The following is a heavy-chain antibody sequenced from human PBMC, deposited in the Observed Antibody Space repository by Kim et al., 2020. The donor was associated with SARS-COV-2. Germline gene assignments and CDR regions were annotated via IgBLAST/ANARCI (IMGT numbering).Heavy chain of an antibody. CDR1: GFTFSSYS. D-gene: IGHD3-9*01. CDR2: ISSSSSYI. CDR3: AREGSGATYYDILTGYYHPSYYYYGMDV. J-gene: IGHJ6*02. Sequence: LSLTCAASGFTFSSYSMNWVRQAPGKGLEWVSSISSSSSYIYYADSVKGRFTISRDNAKNSLYLQMNSLRAEDTAVYYCAREGSGATYYDILTGYYHPSYYYYGMDVWGQGTTVTVSS. V-gene: IGHV3-21*01.